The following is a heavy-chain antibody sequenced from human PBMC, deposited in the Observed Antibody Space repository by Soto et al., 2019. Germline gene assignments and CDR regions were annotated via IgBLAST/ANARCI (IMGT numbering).Heavy chain of an antibody. D-gene: IGHD1-26*01. V-gene: IGHV4-39*01. CDR2: IYYSGST. J-gene: IGHJ5*02. CDR3: ARGLVGAPNWFDP. CDR1: GGSISNRNYH. Sequence: QLPLQESGPRLVKPSEPLSLTCTVSGGSISNRNYHWGWIRQPLGNGLEWIGSIYYSGSTYYNPSLQSRVTTSVDTSKNQFSLKLSSVTAADTAVYYCARGLVGAPNWFDPWGQGTLVTVSS.